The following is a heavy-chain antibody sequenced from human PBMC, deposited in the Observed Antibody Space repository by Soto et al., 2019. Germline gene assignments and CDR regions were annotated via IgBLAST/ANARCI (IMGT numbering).Heavy chain of an antibody. CDR3: AFMVRGVISNWFDP. D-gene: IGHD3-10*01. CDR2: IYYSGST. V-gene: IGHV4-31*03. Sequence: PSETLSLTCTVSSGSISSGSYYWSWIRQHPGKGLEWIGWIYYSGSTYYNPSLESRVTISVDTSNNQFSLKLSSVTAADTVVYYCAFMVRGVISNWFDPWGQGTLVTVSS. J-gene: IGHJ5*02. CDR1: SGSISSGSYY.